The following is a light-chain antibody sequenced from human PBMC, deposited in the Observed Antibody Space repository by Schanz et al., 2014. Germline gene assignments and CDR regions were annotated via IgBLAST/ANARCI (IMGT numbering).Light chain of an antibody. CDR1: QSVWSDH. CDR3: HQYGISPFT. J-gene: IGKJ3*01. V-gene: IGKV3-20*01. Sequence: EIVLTQSPGTLSLSPGERATLSCRASQSVWSDHLAWYQQRPGQAPRLLIYATSTRATGIPDRFSGSGSGTGFTLNIRQPGPGDFAVYYCHQYGISPFTFGPGTKVDIK. CDR2: ATS.